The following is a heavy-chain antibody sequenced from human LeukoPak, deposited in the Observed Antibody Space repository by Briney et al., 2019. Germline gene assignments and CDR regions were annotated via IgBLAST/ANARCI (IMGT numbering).Heavy chain of an antibody. CDR1: GLNFNDND. J-gene: IGHJ2*01. V-gene: IGHV3-33*06. D-gene: IGHD3-10*01. CDR2: IWDDGSNK. Sequence: SGGSLRLSCAASGLNFNDNDMDWVRQAPGKGLEWVAVIWDDGSNKYYAESVKGRFTISRDISKNMLYLQMNSLRVEDTAVYYCAKERGGQDWDFDLWGRGTLVPVSS. CDR3: AKERGGQDWDFDL.